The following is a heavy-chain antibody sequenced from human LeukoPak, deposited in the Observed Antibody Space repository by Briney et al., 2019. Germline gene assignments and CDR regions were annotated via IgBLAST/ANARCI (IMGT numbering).Heavy chain of an antibody. CDR2: ITSNPATI. J-gene: IGHJ4*02. V-gene: IGHV3-48*02. CDR3: ARSVEGRFDY. Sequence: GGSLRLSCAASGFTFNIYSMNWVRQAPGEGLEWISYITSNPATIRYADSVRGRFTISRDNAGKSLFLHMNSLRDDDTAVYYCARSVEGRFDYWGQGTLVTASS. CDR1: GFTFNIYS. D-gene: IGHD2-21*01.